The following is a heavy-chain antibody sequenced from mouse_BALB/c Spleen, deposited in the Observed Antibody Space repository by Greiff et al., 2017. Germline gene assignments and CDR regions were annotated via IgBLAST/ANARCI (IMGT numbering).Heavy chain of an antibody. CDR1: GFSLTSYG. CDR2: IWSGGST. J-gene: IGHJ4*01. D-gene: IGHD2-2*01. Sequence: QVQLKESGPGLVQPSQSLSITCTVSGFSLTSYGVHWVRQSPGKGLEWLGVIWSGGSTDYNAAFISRLSISKDNSKSQVFFKMNSLQANDTAIYYCARKEDGYDYAMDYWGQGTSVTVSS. CDR3: ARKEDGYDYAMDY. V-gene: IGHV2-2*02.